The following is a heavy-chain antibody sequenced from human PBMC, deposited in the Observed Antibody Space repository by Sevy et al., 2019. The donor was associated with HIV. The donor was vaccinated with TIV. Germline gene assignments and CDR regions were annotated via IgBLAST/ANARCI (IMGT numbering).Heavy chain of an antibody. J-gene: IGHJ6*02. Sequence: GGSLRLSCEASGFTVSGNYMAWVRLAPGKGLEWVSLIDSGGSTYYADSVKGRFTISRDNAKNTLYFQMNPLRAEDTVVYFCARDRYYDASGYYYYYYGMDVWGQGTTVTVSS. CDR3: ARDRYYDASGYYYYYYGMDV. CDR2: IDSGGST. D-gene: IGHD3-22*01. CDR1: GFTVSGNY. V-gene: IGHV3-66*01.